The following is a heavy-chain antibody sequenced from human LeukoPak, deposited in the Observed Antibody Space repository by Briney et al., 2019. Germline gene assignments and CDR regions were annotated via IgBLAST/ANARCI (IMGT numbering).Heavy chain of an antibody. CDR2: IWNDGSNK. J-gene: IGHJ6*03. CDR1: GFTFSSYG. CDR3: ARPSTHYDLLSGSPTNYYMDV. D-gene: IGHD3-3*01. Sequence: GGSLRLSCAASGFTFSSYGMHWVRQAPGKGLEWVSVIWNDGSNKYYADSVKGRFTISRDNSKNTVYLQMNSLRAEDTAVYYCARPSTHYDLLSGSPTNYYMDVWGKGTTVTVSS. V-gene: IGHV3-33*01.